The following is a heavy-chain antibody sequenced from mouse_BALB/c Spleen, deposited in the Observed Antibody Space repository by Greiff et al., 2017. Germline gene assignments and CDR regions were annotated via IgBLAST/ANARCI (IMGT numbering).Heavy chain of an antibody. Sequence: EVKVVESGGGLVKPGGSRKLSCAASGFTFSSFGMHWVRQAPEKGLEWVAYISSGSSTIYYADTVKGRFTISRDNPKNTLFLQMTSLRSEDTAMYYCARENGYWAMDYWGQGTSVTVSS. J-gene: IGHJ4*01. CDR1: GFTFSSFG. CDR2: ISSGSSTI. CDR3: ARENGYWAMDY. D-gene: IGHD1-2*01. V-gene: IGHV5-17*02.